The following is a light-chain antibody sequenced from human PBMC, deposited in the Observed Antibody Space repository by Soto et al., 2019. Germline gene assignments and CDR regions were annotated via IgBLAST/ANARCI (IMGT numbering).Light chain of an antibody. V-gene: IGLV1-40*01. CDR2: DNS. J-gene: IGLJ1*01. CDR3: QSYDNSLSGLYV. CDR1: SSNIGAGYD. Sequence: QSVLTQPTSVSGAPGQRVTISCTGSSSNIGAGYDVHWYQQLPGTAPKLLIYDNSNRPSGVPDRFSGSKSGTSASLAITGLQAEDEADYYCQSYDNSLSGLYVFGTGTKLTVL.